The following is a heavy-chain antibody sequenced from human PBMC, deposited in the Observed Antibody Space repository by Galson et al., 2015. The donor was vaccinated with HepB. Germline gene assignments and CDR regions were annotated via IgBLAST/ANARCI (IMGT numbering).Heavy chain of an antibody. J-gene: IGHJ4*02. CDR2: TIPMFGTA. D-gene: IGHD2-15*01. Sequence: SGGTFGSHAISWVRQAPGQGLEWMGGTIPMFGTAYYAQGFQGRVTITADESTSTAYMELSSLRSEDTAVYYCARGGKYCSGGTCHAVGFEYWGQGTLITVSS. V-gene: IGHV1-69*01. CDR1: GGTFGSHA. CDR3: ARGGKYCSGGTCHAVGFEY.